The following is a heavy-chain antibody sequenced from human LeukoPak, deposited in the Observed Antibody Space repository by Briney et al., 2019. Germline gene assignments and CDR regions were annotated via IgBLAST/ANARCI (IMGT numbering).Heavy chain of an antibody. Sequence: GGSLRLSCAASGFTFSNAWMSWVRQAPGKGLEWVGRIKSKTDGGTTDYAAPVKGRFTISRDDSKNTLYLQMNSLKTEDTAVYYCTTEYCSGGSCYSSLEYRGQGTLVTVSS. CDR2: IKSKTDGGTT. J-gene: IGHJ4*02. CDR1: GFTFSNAW. CDR3: TTEYCSGGSCYSSLEY. D-gene: IGHD2-15*01. V-gene: IGHV3-15*01.